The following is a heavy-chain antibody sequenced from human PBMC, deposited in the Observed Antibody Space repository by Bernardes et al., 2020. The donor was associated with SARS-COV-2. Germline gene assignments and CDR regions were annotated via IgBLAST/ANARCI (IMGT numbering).Heavy chain of an antibody. J-gene: IGHJ6*02. CDR3: ATYRRYFDWLLLAPYYYGMDV. CDR1: GYTFTGYY. CDR2: INPNSGGT. Sequence: ASVKVSCKASGYTFTGYYMHWVRQAPGQGLEWMGWINPNSGGTNYAQKFQGRVTMTRDTSISTAYMELSRLRSDDTAVYYCATYRRYFDWLLLAPYYYGMDVWGQGTTVTVSS. V-gene: IGHV1-2*02. D-gene: IGHD3-9*01.